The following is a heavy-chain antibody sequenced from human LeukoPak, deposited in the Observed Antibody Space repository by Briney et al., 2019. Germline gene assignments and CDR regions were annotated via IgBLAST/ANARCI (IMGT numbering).Heavy chain of an antibody. Sequence: GASVKVSCKASGYTFINYGISWVRQAPGQGLEWMGWISGYSDDTDYAQKFQGRVTMTTDTTTRTAYMELRSLRFDDTAVYFCARDPERGALDMWGQGTVVTVSS. CDR1: GYTFINYG. J-gene: IGHJ3*02. CDR2: ISGYSDDT. CDR3: ARDPERGALDM. V-gene: IGHV1-18*01. D-gene: IGHD1-1*01.